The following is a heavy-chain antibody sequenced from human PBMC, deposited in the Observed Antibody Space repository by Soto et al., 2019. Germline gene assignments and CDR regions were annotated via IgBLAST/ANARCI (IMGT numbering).Heavy chain of an antibody. J-gene: IGHJ4*02. Sequence: PSETLSLTCTVSGGSISSYYWSWIRQPPGKGLEWIGYIYYSGSTNYNPSLKSRVTISVDTSKNQFSLKLSSVTAADTAVYYCAVQGYDILTGYLYYLDYWGQGTLVTVSS. CDR2: IYYSGST. D-gene: IGHD3-9*01. V-gene: IGHV4-59*01. CDR1: GGSISSYY. CDR3: AVQGYDILTGYLYYLDY.